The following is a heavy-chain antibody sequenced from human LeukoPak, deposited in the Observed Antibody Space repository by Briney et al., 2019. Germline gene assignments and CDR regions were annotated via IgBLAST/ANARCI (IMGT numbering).Heavy chain of an antibody. J-gene: IGHJ5*02. D-gene: IGHD6-19*01. Sequence: PSETLSLTCTVSGGSISSHYWSWIRQPPGKGLEWVGYIYYSGSTNYNPSLKTRVTISVDTSKNQFSLKLSSVTAADTAVYYCARRLGRYSSGWYDPWGQGTLVTVSS. V-gene: IGHV4-59*08. CDR2: IYYSGST. CDR1: GGSISSHY. CDR3: ARRLGRYSSGWYDP.